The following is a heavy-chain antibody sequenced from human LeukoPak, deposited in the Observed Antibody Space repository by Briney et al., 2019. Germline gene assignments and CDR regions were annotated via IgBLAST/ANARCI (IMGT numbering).Heavy chain of an antibody. V-gene: IGHV3-30*01. D-gene: IGHD5-24*01. CDR3: ARDGRWLQSWTYYYYYYMDV. CDR2: ISYEGSNK. CDR1: GFTFSSYA. Sequence: GGSLRLSCAASGFTFSSYAMHWVRQAPGKGLEWVAVISYEGSNKYYADSVKGRFTIYRDNSKNTLYLQMNSLRAEDTAVYYCARDGRWLQSWTYYYYYYMDVWGKGTTVTVSS. J-gene: IGHJ6*03.